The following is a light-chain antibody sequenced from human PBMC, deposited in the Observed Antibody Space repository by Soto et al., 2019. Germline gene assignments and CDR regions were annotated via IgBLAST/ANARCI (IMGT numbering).Light chain of an antibody. CDR1: SSDVGGYKY. J-gene: IGLJ1*01. Sequence: QSALTQPASVSGSPGQSITISCTGTSSDVGGYKYVSWYQQHPGKAPKLMLYDVTVRPSGVSMRFSGSKSDNTASLTISGLQAEDEADYYCSSYTRNNILFGTGTQLTVL. V-gene: IGLV2-14*03. CDR2: DVT. CDR3: SSYTRNNIL.